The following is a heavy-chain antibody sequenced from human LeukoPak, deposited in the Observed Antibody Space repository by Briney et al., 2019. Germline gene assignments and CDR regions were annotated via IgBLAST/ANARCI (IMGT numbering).Heavy chain of an antibody. Sequence: ASVKVSCKASGYTFTNYGISWVRQAPGQGLEWMGWISAYNGNTNYAQNLQGRVTMTTDTSTTTAYMELRSLRSDDTAVYYCARDVVVVVAATVWFDPWGQGTLVTASS. V-gene: IGHV1-18*01. D-gene: IGHD2-15*01. CDR3: ARDVVVVVAATVWFDP. CDR2: ISAYNGNT. J-gene: IGHJ5*02. CDR1: GYTFTNYG.